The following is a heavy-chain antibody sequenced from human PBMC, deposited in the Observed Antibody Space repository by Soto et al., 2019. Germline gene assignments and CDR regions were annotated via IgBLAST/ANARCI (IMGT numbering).Heavy chain of an antibody. J-gene: IGHJ6*02. V-gene: IGHV4-39*01. Sequence: QLQLQESGPGLVKPSETLSLTCTVSGGSISSSSYYWGWIRQPPGKGLEWMGSIYYSGSTYSNPSLQRRATRXAXTXXNQVPLKLSSVPAADTAVYYCARLVCAAGNYGMAVWGQGTTVTVSS. CDR3: ARLVCAAGNYGMAV. CDR2: IYYSGST. D-gene: IGHD6-13*01. CDR1: GGSISSSSYY.